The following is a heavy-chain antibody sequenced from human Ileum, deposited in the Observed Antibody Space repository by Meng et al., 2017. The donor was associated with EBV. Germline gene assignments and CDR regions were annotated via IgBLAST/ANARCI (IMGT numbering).Heavy chain of an antibody. D-gene: IGHD6-13*01. V-gene: IGHV3-11*01. CDR3: VYSSSFH. J-gene: IGHJ4*02. CDR2: ISSTGSTT. Sequence: GELLASGGGLVNPGGALRLSFAASGFTFRNYYMNWIRQAPGKGLEWVSFISSTGSTTYYADSVKGRFTVSRDNAKNSLFLQMHSLRAEDTAVYYCVYSSSFHWGQGTLVTVSS. CDR1: GFTFRNYY.